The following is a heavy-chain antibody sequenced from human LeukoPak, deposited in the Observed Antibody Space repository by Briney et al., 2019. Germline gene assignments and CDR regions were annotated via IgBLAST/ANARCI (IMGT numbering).Heavy chain of an antibody. CDR2: ISWNSGSI. CDR3: AKGQSYYDGSGYTPGVDY. D-gene: IGHD3-22*01. CDR1: GFTFDDYA. Sequence: GRSLRLSCAASGFTFDDYAMHWVRQAPGKGLEWVSGISWNSGSIGYADSVKGRFTISRDNAKNSLYLQMNSLRAEDTALYYCAKGQSYYDGSGYTPGVDYWGQGTLVTVSS. V-gene: IGHV3-9*01. J-gene: IGHJ4*02.